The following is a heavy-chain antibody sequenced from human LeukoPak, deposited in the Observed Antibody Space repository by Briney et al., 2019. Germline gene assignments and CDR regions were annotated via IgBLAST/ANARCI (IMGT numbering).Heavy chain of an antibody. V-gene: IGHV3-48*04. D-gene: IGHD3-10*01. CDR3: ARTTLSITPDAFDI. Sequence: PGGSLRLSCAASGFTFSSYSMNWIRQAPGKGLECVSYISRSVSTIYYADSVQGRFTISRDNAKNSLYLQMSSLRAEDTAVYYCARTTLSITPDAFDIWGQGTMVTVPS. CDR1: GFTFSSYS. CDR2: ISRSVSTI. J-gene: IGHJ3*02.